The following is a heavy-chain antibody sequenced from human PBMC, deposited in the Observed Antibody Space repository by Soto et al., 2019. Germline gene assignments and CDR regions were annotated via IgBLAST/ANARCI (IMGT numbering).Heavy chain of an antibody. J-gene: IGHJ4*02. CDR3: ARHAGVSGTLSYYFDH. Sequence: SETLSLTCTVSGGSIGSYHWSWIRQPPGKGLEWIGYIHYSGITNYNPSLKSRVTISVDTSKNQFSLKLSSVTAADTAVYYCARHAGVSGTLSYYFDHWGQGTLVTVSS. D-gene: IGHD1-26*01. V-gene: IGHV4-59*08. CDR1: GGSIGSYH. CDR2: IHYSGIT.